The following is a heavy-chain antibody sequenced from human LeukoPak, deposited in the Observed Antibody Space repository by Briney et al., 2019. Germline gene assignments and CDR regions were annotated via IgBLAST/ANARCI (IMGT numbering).Heavy chain of an antibody. Sequence: GGSLRLSCAASGFSFSTYWMSWVRQTPGKGLEWVAIIKEDGTEKYYVDSVMGRFTISRDNAKNSLYLQMNSLSVEDTAVYYCARHWNWAFDYWGQGTLVTVSS. CDR2: IKEDGTEK. V-gene: IGHV3-7*01. D-gene: IGHD1-1*01. CDR3: ARHWNWAFDY. J-gene: IGHJ4*02. CDR1: GFSFSTYW.